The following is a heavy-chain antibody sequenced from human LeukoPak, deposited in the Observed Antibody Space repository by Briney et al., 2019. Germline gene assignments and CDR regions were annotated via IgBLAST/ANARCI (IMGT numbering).Heavy chain of an antibody. D-gene: IGHD3-3*01. Sequence: QPGGSLRLSCVASGFTFSNYWMHWVRQAPGKGLEWVAFIRYDGSNKYYADSVKGRFTISRDNSKNTLYLQMNSLRAEDTAVYYCAKDRAIFGVVIPYYFDYWGQGTLVTVSS. CDR3: AKDRAIFGVVIPYYFDY. J-gene: IGHJ4*02. CDR2: IRYDGSNK. CDR1: GFTFSNYW. V-gene: IGHV3-30*02.